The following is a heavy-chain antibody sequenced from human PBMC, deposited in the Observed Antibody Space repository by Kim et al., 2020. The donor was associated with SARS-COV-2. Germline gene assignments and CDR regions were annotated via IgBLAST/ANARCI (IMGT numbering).Heavy chain of an antibody. CDR3: ARGGPSRPHSSSWYWGFDY. D-gene: IGHD6-13*01. CDR1: GGTFSSYA. J-gene: IGHJ4*02. Sequence: SVKVSCKASGGTFSSYAISWVRQAPGQGLEWMGGIIPIFGTANYAQKFQGRVTITADESTSTAYMELSSLRSEDTAVYYCARGGPSRPHSSSWYWGFDYWGQGTLVTVSS. V-gene: IGHV1-69*13. CDR2: IIPIFGTA.